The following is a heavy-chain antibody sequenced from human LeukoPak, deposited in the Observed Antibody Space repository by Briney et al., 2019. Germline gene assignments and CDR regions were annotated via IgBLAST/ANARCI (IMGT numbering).Heavy chain of an antibody. J-gene: IGHJ4*02. Sequence: SVKVSCKASGGTFSSYAISWVRQAPGQGLEWMGGIIPIFGTANYAQKFQGRVTITADESTSTAYMELSSLRSEDTAVYYCARANYDFWSDHVRSFDYWGQGTLVTVSS. V-gene: IGHV1-69*13. CDR1: GGTFSSYA. D-gene: IGHD3-3*01. CDR2: IIPIFGTA. CDR3: ARANYDFWSDHVRSFDY.